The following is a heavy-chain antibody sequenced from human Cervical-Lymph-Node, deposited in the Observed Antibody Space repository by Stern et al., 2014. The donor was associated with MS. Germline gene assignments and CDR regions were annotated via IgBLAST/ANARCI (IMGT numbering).Heavy chain of an antibody. Sequence: QVQLVQSGAEVKKPGASVKVSCKASGYTFTSYAMHWVRQAPGHRLEWLGWINAGNGNTKYSQKFQGRVTITRDTSASTAYMELSSLRSEDTAVYYCARDRRPEWLISQNNWFDPWGQGTLVTVSS. V-gene: IGHV1-3*01. J-gene: IGHJ5*02. D-gene: IGHD3-3*01. CDR1: GYTFTSYA. CDR2: INAGNGNT. CDR3: ARDRRPEWLISQNNWFDP.